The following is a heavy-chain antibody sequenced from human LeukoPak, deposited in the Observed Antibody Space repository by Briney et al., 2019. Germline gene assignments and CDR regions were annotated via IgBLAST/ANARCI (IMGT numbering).Heavy chain of an antibody. CDR1: GGSISSGSYY. V-gene: IGHV4-61*02. CDR2: IYTSGST. D-gene: IGHD5-18*01. Sequence: KPSQTLSLTCTVSGGSISSGSYYWSWIRQPAGKGLEWIGRIYTSGSTNYNPSLKSRVTISVDTSKNQFSLKLSSVTAADTAVYYCARGPDTALANDGVDYWGQGTLVTVSS. CDR3: ARGPDTALANDGVDY. J-gene: IGHJ4*02.